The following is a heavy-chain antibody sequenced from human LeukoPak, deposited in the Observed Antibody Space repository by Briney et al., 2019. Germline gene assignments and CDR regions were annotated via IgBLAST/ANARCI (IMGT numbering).Heavy chain of an antibody. CDR2: INYGGDGT. J-gene: IGHJ4*02. Sequence: GGSLRLSCTASGFTFSSYAMTWVRQAPGKGLECVSVINYGGDGTYYADSVKGRFTISRDNSKNTLYLQMNSLRAEDTAVYYCAKGGDSDWSPWFFDYWGQGTLVTVSS. D-gene: IGHD6-19*01. CDR1: GFTFSSYA. V-gene: IGHV3-23*01. CDR3: AKGGDSDWSPWFFDY.